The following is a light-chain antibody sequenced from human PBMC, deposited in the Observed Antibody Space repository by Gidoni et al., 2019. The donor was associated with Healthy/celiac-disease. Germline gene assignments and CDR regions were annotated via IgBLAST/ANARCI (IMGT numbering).Light chain of an antibody. CDR2: YDS. V-gene: IGLV3-21*04. CDR3: QVWDSSSDVV. Sequence: SYVLTPPPSVSVAPGKTARITCGGNNSGSKSVHWYKQKPGQALVLVSYYDSDRPSGNPEGFSGSNSGTTATLTISRVEAGDEADYYCQVWDSSSDVVFGGGTKLTVL. J-gene: IGLJ2*01. CDR1: NSGSKS.